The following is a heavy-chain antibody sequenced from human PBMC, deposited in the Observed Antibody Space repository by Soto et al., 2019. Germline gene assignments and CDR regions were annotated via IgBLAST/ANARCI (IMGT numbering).Heavy chain of an antibody. J-gene: IGHJ6*02. Sequence: ASVKVSCKASGYTFTSYAMHWVRQAPGQRLEWMGWINAGNGNTKYSQKFQGRVTITRDTSASTAYMELSSLRSEDTAVYYCARDLGIAVAGIFKAPGGMDVWGQGTTVTVSS. CDR2: INAGNGNT. V-gene: IGHV1-3*01. CDR1: GYTFTSYA. CDR3: ARDLGIAVAGIFKAPGGMDV. D-gene: IGHD6-19*01.